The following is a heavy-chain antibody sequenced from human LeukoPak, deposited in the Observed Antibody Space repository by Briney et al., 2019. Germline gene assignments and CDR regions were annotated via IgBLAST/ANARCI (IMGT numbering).Heavy chain of an antibody. Sequence: SETLSLTCTVSGGSISSYYWSWIRQPPGKGLEWIGYIYYSGSTNYNPSLKSRVTISVDTSKNQFSLKLSSVSAADTAVYYCAKGYSGYYFDYWGQGTLVTVSS. CDR3: AKGYSGYYFDY. D-gene: IGHD5-12*01. J-gene: IGHJ4*02. V-gene: IGHV4-59*08. CDR1: GGSISSYY. CDR2: IYYSGST.